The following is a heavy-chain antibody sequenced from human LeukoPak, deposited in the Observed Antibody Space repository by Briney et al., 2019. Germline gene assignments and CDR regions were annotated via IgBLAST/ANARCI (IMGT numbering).Heavy chain of an antibody. Sequence: GGSLRLSCAASGFTVSNNWMNWIRQAPGKGLEWVSLIYSDSSTYYAASVKGRFTISRDHSKNTLYLQMNSLRAEDTAVYYCARDPSAVRANTYAWGQGTLVTVSS. CDR1: GFTVSNNW. CDR2: IYSDSST. J-gene: IGHJ5*02. D-gene: IGHD2-2*01. V-gene: IGHV3-66*01. CDR3: ARDPSAVRANTYA.